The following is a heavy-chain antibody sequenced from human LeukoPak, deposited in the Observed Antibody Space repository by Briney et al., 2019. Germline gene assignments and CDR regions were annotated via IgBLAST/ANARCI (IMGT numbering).Heavy chain of an antibody. V-gene: IGHV3-33*01. CDR2: IWYDGSNK. Sequence: GRSLRLSCAASGFTFSSHGMHWVRQAPGKGLEWVAVIWYDGSNKYYADSVKGRFTISRDNSKNTLYLQMNSLRAEDTAVYYCAREGGIAARPRGLDYWGQGTLVTVSS. J-gene: IGHJ4*02. CDR1: GFTFSSHG. D-gene: IGHD6-6*01. CDR3: AREGGIAARPRGLDY.